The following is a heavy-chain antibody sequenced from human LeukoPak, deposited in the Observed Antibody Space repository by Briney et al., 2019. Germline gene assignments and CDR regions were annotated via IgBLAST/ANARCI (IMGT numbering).Heavy chain of an antibody. CDR1: GFTFSSYA. V-gene: IGHV3-23*01. D-gene: IGHD6-13*01. CDR2: ISGSGGST. CDR3: ATQLFKIAAAGSP. Sequence: GGSLRLSCAASGFTFSSYAMSWVRQAPGKGLEWVSAISGSGGSTYCADSVKGRFTISRDNSKNTLYLQMNSLRAKDTAVYYCATQLFKIAAAGSPWGQGTLVTVSS. J-gene: IGHJ5*02.